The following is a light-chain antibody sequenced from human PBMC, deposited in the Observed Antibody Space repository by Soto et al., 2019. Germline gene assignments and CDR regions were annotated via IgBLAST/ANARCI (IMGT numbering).Light chain of an antibody. Sequence: DIEMTQSPSSLSASIVDRVTITCRASQTIGTYLTWFQQKTGKSPMLLIYSASNLQSVVPSRFSGSRAGADCSLIISSLQTDDFATYCCQESDSDPLFTFGPGTKVDVK. CDR2: SAS. CDR3: QESDSDPLFT. CDR1: QTIGTY. V-gene: IGKV1-39*01. J-gene: IGKJ3*01.